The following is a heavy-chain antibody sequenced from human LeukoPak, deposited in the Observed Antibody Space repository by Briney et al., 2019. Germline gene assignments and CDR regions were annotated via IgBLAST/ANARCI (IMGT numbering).Heavy chain of an antibody. V-gene: IGHV7-4-1*01. CDR2: INTNTGDP. Sequence: ASVKVSCKASGYTFTSYAMNWVRQAPGQGLEWMGWINTNTGDPAYARDFRGRFVLSVDTSVNTAYLEISGLKTEDTAVYYCARPSRGVIGLLDYWGQGALVAVSS. CDR1: GYTFTSYA. CDR3: ARPSRGVIGLLDY. D-gene: IGHD3-10*01. J-gene: IGHJ4*02.